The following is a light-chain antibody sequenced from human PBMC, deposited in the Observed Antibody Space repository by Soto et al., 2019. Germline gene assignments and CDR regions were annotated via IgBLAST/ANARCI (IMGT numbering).Light chain of an antibody. CDR3: QQVNSFPLT. J-gene: IGKJ3*01. V-gene: IGKV1-9*01. CDR1: QGISSF. Sequence: DIPLTQSPSFLSASVGDRVTITCRASQGISSFLAWYQQKRGKAPRLLIYTAISLQSGVPSRFSGSGSGTEFTLTISSLQPEDFATYYCQQVNSFPLTFGPGTEVDIK. CDR2: TAI.